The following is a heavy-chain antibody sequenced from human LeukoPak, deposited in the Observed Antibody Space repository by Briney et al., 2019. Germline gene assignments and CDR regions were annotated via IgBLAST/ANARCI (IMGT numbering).Heavy chain of an antibody. J-gene: IGHJ4*02. CDR3: ARDYDYVLDY. CDR2: ISSSSSTI. D-gene: IGHD3-16*01. Sequence: GGSLRLSCAASGFSFSSYNMDWVRQAPGKGLEWVSYISSSSSTIYYADSVKGRFTISRDNAKNSLFPQMNSLRDEDTAVYYCARDYDYVLDYWGQGTLVTVSS. V-gene: IGHV3-48*02. CDR1: GFSFSSYN.